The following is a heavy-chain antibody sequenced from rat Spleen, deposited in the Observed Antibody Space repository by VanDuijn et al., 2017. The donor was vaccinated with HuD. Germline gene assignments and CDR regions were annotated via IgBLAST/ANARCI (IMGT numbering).Heavy chain of an antibody. CDR3: ARSGTNPGGYFDF. V-gene: IGHV3-1*01. CDR2: ISYSVSA. CDR1: DYSFTNNY. J-gene: IGHJ1*01. Sequence: EVQLQESGPGLVKPPQSLTLTCSVTDYSFTNNYWGWIRKFPGNKMEWMGYISYSVSASYNPSLKSRGSITRATAKNQIFLQLYSITNEDTGTYYCARSGTNPGGYFDFWGPGTMVTVSS. D-gene: IGHD3-4*01.